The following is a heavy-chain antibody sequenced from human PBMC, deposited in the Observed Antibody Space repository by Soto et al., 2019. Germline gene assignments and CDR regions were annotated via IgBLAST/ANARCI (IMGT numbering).Heavy chain of an antibody. Sequence: QVQLQESGPGLVKPSETLSLTCTVSGGSVSSGSYYWSWIRQPPGKGLEWIGYIYYSGSTNYNPSLKSRVTISVDTSTNLFSLKLSSMTAADTAVYYCVGGDCSSWYQMADWGQGTLVTVSS. V-gene: IGHV4-61*01. CDR2: IYYSGST. D-gene: IGHD6-13*01. J-gene: IGHJ4*02. CDR3: VGGDCSSWYQMAD. CDR1: GGSVSSGSYY.